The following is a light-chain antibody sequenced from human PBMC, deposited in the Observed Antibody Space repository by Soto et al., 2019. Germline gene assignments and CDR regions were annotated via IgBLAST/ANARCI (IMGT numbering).Light chain of an antibody. J-gene: IGLJ2*01. V-gene: IGLV2-23*02. CDR3: CSYAGSSTSVV. CDR2: EVS. Sequence: QSVLTQPDSVSGSPGQSITISCTGTSSDVGSYNLVSWYQQHPGKAPKLMIYEVSKRPSGVSNRFSGSKSGNTASLTISGLQAEDEADYYCCSYAGSSTSVVFGGGTKLTVL. CDR1: SSDVGSYNL.